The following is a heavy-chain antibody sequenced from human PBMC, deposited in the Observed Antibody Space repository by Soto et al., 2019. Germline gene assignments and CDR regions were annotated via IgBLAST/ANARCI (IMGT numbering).Heavy chain of an antibody. V-gene: IGHV4-34*01. CDR1: GGSFSGYY. Sequence: LSLTCAVYGGSFSGYYWSWIRQPPGKGLEWIGEINHSGSTNYNPSLKSRVTISVDTSKNQFSLKLSSVTAADTAVYYCARGPPAARPAAYYYYGMDVWGQGTTVTVSS. CDR3: ARGPPAARPAAYYYYGMDV. J-gene: IGHJ6*02. D-gene: IGHD6-6*01. CDR2: INHSGST.